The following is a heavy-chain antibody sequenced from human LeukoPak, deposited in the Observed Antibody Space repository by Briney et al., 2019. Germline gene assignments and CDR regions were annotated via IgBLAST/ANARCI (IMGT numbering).Heavy chain of an antibody. V-gene: IGHV4-34*01. CDR2: ISHSGST. CDR1: GGSFSGYY. CDR3: ARARAYCGGDCYEAPPFDY. Sequence: PSETLSLTCAVYGGSFSGYYWSWIRQPPGKGLEWIGEISHSGSTNYNPSLKSRVTISVNTSKNQFSLKLSSVTAADTAVYYCARARAYCGGDCYEAPPFDYWGQGTLVTVSS. D-gene: IGHD2-21*02. J-gene: IGHJ4*02.